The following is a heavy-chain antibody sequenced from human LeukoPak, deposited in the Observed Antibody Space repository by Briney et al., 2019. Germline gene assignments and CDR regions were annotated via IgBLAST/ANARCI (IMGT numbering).Heavy chain of an antibody. Sequence: GGSLRLSCAASGFTVSGNYMTWVRQPPGKGLEWVSIIYSGGTTYYADSVKGRFTIARDNSKNTLYLRMNSLRAEDTAVYYCAKGNCRGTSCYSDYWGQGTLVTVSS. V-gene: IGHV3-53*01. CDR2: IYSGGTT. CDR3: AKGNCRGTSCYSDY. D-gene: IGHD2-2*02. J-gene: IGHJ4*02. CDR1: GFTVSGNY.